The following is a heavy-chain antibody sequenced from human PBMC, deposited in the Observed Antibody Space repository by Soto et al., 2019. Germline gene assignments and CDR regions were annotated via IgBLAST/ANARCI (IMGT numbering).Heavy chain of an antibody. CDR2: INTSSGDS. Sequence: QVHLVQSGAEVAKPGASVKVSCKPSGYTFTGYYIHWVRQAPGQGLEWMGWINTSSGDSKYAQKFQGRVTKTREPSISTAYLDLRNQRSDDTAVYYCAREGGSAYGMDVWGQGTWVTVSS. CDR1: GYTFTGYY. D-gene: IGHD1-26*01. V-gene: IGHV1-2*02. J-gene: IGHJ6*02. CDR3: AREGGSAYGMDV.